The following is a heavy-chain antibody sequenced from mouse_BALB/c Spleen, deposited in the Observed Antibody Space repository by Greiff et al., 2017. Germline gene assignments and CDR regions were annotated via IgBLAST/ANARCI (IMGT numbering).Heavy chain of an antibody. D-gene: IGHD4-1*01. CDR3: ARWRTGTWGYCDY. J-gene: IGHJ2*01. CDR1: GYSITSDYA. Sequence: EVKLMESGPGLVKPSQSLSLTCTVTGYSITSDYAWHWIRQFPGNKLDWMGYISYSGSTSYNPSLTSRISITRDTSKNQFFLQLNSVTTEDTATYYCARWRTGTWGYCDYWGQGTTRTVSS. V-gene: IGHV3-2*02. CDR2: ISYSGST.